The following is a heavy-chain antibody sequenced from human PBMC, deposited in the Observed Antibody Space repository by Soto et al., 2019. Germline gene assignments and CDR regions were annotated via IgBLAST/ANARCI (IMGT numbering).Heavy chain of an antibody. V-gene: IGHV4-39*01. D-gene: IGHD3-10*01. CDR3: ASFYYGSGSYSLYYYYGMDV. J-gene: IGHJ6*02. CDR2: IYYSGST. Sequence: ALETLSLTCTVSGGSISSSSYYWCWIRQPPGKGLEWIGSIYYSGSTYYNPSLKSRVTISVDTSKNQFSLKLSSVTAADTAVYYCASFYYGSGSYSLYYYYGMDVWGQGTTVTVSS. CDR1: GGSISSSSYY.